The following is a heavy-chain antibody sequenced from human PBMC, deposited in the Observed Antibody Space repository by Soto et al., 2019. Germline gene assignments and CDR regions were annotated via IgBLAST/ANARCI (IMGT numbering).Heavy chain of an antibody. J-gene: IGHJ4*02. CDR3: ASGGMELIIAPIDY. D-gene: IGHD3-10*01. Sequence: QVQLVQSGAEVKQPGASVQVSCKASGYTFTSYAMHWVRQAPGQRLEWMGWINAGNGNTKYSQKFQGRVTITRDTSASTAYRELSSLKSEDTAVYYCASGGMELIIAPIDYCGQGTLVTVSS. V-gene: IGHV1-3*01. CDR2: INAGNGNT. CDR1: GYTFTSYA.